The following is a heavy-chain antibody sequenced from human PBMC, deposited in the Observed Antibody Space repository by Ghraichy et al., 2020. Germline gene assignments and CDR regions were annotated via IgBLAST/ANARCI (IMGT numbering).Heavy chain of an antibody. CDR2: ISSNGGST. CDR1: GFTFSSYA. CDR3: VKDFPLDSSGYYTFDP. J-gene: IGHJ5*02. Sequence: GGSLRLSCSASGFTFSSYAMHWVRQAPGKGLEYVSAISSNGGSTYYADSVKGRFTISRDNSKNTLYLQMSSLRAEDTAVYYCVKDFPLDSSGYYTFDPWGQGTLVTVSS. D-gene: IGHD3-22*01. V-gene: IGHV3-64D*06.